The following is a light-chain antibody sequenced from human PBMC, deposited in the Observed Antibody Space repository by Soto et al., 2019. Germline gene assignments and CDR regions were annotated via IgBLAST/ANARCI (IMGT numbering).Light chain of an antibody. CDR1: QSISSW. Sequence: DIQMTQSPSTLSASVGDRVTITCRASQSISSWLAWYQQKPGKAPKLLIYKASSLESGVPSRSSGSGSGTEFTLTISSLQPDDFATYYCQQYNSYTFGQGTRLESK. J-gene: IGKJ5*01. CDR3: QQYNSYT. V-gene: IGKV1-5*03. CDR2: KAS.